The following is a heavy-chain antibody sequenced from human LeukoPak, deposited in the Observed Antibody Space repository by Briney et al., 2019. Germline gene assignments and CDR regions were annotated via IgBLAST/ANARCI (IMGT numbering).Heavy chain of an antibody. V-gene: IGHV1-46*01. J-gene: IGHJ4*02. CDR3: ARGGGSFAGY. D-gene: IGHD1-26*01. CDR2: INPSGGST. CDR1: GGTFSSYA. Sequence: ASVKVSCKASGGTFSSYAISWVRQAPGQGLEWMGIINPSGGSTSYAQKFQDRVTMTRDMSTSIVYMELSSLRSEDTAVYYCARGGGSFAGYWRQGTLVTVSS.